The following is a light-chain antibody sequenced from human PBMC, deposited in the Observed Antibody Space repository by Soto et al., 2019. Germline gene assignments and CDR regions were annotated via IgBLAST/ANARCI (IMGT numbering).Light chain of an antibody. CDR1: SSDVGGYNY. V-gene: IGLV2-11*01. CDR2: DVS. J-gene: IGLJ2*01. Sequence: QSALTQPRSVSGSLGQSVTISCTGTSSDVGGYNYVSWYQQYPGKAPKLIIYDVSERPSGVPDRFSGSKSGNTASLTISGLQAEDEADYCCCSYAGSYSYVVFGGGTKLTVL. CDR3: CSYAGSYSYVV.